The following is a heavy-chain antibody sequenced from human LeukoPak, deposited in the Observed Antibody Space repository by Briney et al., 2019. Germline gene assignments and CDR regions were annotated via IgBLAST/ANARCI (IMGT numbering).Heavy chain of an antibody. D-gene: IGHD2-15*01. Sequence: PGGSLRLSCAASGFTFSSYAMSWVRQAPGKGLEWVSGITGNGINTQSADSVKGRFTISRDNSKNMLSLQMDSLRAEDTAVYYCATHPYCSGGSCQLNYYYYIDVWGKGTTVTVSS. CDR3: ATHPYCSGGSCQLNYYYYIDV. CDR2: ITGNGINT. CDR1: GFTFSSYA. V-gene: IGHV3-23*01. J-gene: IGHJ6*03.